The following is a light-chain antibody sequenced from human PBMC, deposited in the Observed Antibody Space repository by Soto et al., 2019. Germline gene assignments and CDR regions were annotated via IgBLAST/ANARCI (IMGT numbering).Light chain of an antibody. CDR2: LNSDGSH. V-gene: IGLV4-69*01. J-gene: IGLJ2*01. CDR1: SGHSSYA. Sequence: QPVLTQSPSASASLGASVKLTCTLSSGHSSYAIAWHQQQPEKGPRYLMKLNSDGSHSKGDGIPDRFSGSSSGAERYLTISSLRSEDEADYYCQTWGTGGVFGGGTKLTVL. CDR3: QTWGTGGV.